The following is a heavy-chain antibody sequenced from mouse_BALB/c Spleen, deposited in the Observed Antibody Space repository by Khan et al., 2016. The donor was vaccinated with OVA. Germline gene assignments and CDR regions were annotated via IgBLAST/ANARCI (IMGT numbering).Heavy chain of an antibody. CDR3: ARDYWDVFAY. D-gene: IGHD4-1*01. V-gene: IGHV14-3*02. J-gene: IGHJ3*01. Sequence: EVQRVESGAELVKPGASVKLSCTASGFNIKDTYMHWVKQRPEQGLEWIGRIDPANGNTKYDPKFQGKATITAETSSNTAYLQLSSLTSEDTAVYYCARDYWDVFAYWGQGTLVTVSA. CDR2: IDPANGNT. CDR1: GFNIKDTY.